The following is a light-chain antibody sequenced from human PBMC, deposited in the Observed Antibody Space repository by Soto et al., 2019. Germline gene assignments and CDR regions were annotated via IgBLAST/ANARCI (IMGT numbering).Light chain of an antibody. V-gene: IGLV1-51*01. Sequence: QSVLTQPPSVSAAPGQKVTISCSGSGSNIGRNFVSWYQHLPGTAPKLLIYDNSQRPSGIPDRFSGSKSGPSATLGITGLQTGYEADYYCGTWDNSLSAYVVGVGTKLTVL. J-gene: IGLJ1*01. CDR2: DNS. CDR1: GSNIGRNF. CDR3: GTWDNSLSAYV.